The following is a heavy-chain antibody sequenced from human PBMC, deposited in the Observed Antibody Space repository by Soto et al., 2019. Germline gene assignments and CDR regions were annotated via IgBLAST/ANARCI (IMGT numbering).Heavy chain of an antibody. CDR1: GFTFSTYS. CDR3: AKDKADRYSSGWYGAFDI. CDR2: ISGSGGST. Sequence: PGGSLRLSCVASGFTFSTYSMNWVRQAPGKGLEWVSAISGSGGSTYYADSVKGRFTISRDNSKNTLYLQMNSLRAEDTAVYYCAKDKADRYSSGWYGAFDIWGQGTMVTVSS. V-gene: IGHV3-23*01. D-gene: IGHD6-19*01. J-gene: IGHJ3*02.